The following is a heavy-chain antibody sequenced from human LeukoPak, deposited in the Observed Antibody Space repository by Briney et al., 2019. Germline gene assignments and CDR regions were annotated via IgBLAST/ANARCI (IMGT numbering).Heavy chain of an antibody. Sequence: SVKVSCKASGGTFSSYAISWVRQAPGQGLEWMGGIIPIFGTANYAQKFQGRVTITTDESTSTAYMELSSLRSEDTAVYYCAANQYNWNYYYYYMDVWGKGTTVTVSS. CDR2: IIPIFGTA. CDR1: GGTFSSYA. CDR3: AANQYNWNYYYYYMDV. D-gene: IGHD1-20*01. J-gene: IGHJ6*03. V-gene: IGHV1-69*05.